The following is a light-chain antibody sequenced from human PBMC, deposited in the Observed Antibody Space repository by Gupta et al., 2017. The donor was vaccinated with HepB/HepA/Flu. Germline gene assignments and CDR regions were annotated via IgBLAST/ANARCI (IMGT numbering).Light chain of an antibody. Sequence: DVQVTQSPSSLSASVGDKVTIPCRASQTIGNYLNWYQVKPGKAPKLLIYAASRLQSGVPARFSGSGSETDFTLTINTLQPDDFATYYCQQSNRGPHTFGEGTKLE. CDR3: QQSNRGPHT. CDR2: AAS. CDR1: QTIGNY. V-gene: IGKV1-39*01. J-gene: IGKJ2*01.